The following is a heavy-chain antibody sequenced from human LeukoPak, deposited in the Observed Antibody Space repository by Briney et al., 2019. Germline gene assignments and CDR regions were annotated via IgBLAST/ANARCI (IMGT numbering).Heavy chain of an antibody. D-gene: IGHD6-19*01. V-gene: IGHV4-34*01. CDR3: ARGPGYSSGWYVRLLVLYFDY. Sequence: SETLSLTCAVYGGSFSGYYWSWIRQPPGKGLEWIGEINHSGSTNYNPSLKSRGTISVDTSTNQFSLKLRSVTAADTAVYYCARGPGYSSGWYVRLLVLYFDYWGQGTLVTVSS. CDR1: GGSFSGYY. CDR2: INHSGST. J-gene: IGHJ4*02.